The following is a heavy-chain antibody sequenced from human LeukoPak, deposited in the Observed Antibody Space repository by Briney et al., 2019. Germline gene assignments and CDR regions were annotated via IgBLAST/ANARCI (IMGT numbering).Heavy chain of an antibody. J-gene: IGHJ4*02. V-gene: IGHV4-59*01. CDR3: ARAPPYSGSYFYFDY. D-gene: IGHD1-26*01. CDR1: GGSISSYY. Sequence: SETLSLTCTVSGGSISSYYWSWIRQPPGKGPEWIGYIYYSGSTNYNPSLKSRVTISVDTSKNQFSLKLSSVTAADTAVYYCARAPPYSGSYFYFDYWGQGTLVTVSS. CDR2: IYYSGST.